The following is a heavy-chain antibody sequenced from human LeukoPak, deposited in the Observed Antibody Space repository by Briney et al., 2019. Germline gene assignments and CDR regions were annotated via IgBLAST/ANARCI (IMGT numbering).Heavy chain of an antibody. D-gene: IGHD2-2*01. CDR3: ARSGYCSSTSCTDDYYYGMDV. CDR1: GFTFSSYS. J-gene: IGHJ6*02. V-gene: IGHV3-48*01. CDR2: ISSSSSTM. Sequence: GGSLRLSCAASGFTFSSYSMNWVRQAPGKGLEWVSYISSSSSTMYYADSVKGRFTISRDNAKNSLYLQMNSLRAEDTAVYYCARSGYCSSTSCTDDYYYGMDVWGQGTTVTVSS.